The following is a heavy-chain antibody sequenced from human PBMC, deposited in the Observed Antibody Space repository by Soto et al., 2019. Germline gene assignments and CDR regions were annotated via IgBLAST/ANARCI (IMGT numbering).Heavy chain of an antibody. J-gene: IGHJ6*02. Sequence: QVQLVQSGAEVKKPGSSVKVSCKASGGTFSSYAISWVRQAPGQGLEWMGGIIPIFGAANYAQKFQGRVTITADESTSTAYMELSSLRSEDTAVYYCARLWFGELSLSDYYGMDVWGQGTTVTVSS. CDR2: IIPIFGAA. CDR3: ARLWFGELSLSDYYGMDV. D-gene: IGHD3-10*01. CDR1: GGTFSSYA. V-gene: IGHV1-69*01.